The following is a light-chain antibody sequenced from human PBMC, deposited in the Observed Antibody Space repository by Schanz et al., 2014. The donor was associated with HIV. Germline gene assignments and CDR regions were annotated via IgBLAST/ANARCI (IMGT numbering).Light chain of an antibody. J-gene: IGLJ3*02. V-gene: IGLV2-8*01. CDR1: SSDVGGYNY. CDR3: SSYAGNNNGV. Sequence: QSALAQPPSASGSPGQSVTISCTGTSSDVGGYNYVSWYQQHPGSAPRLIIYEVTKRPSGVPDRFSGSKSGNTAFLTVSGLQAEDEADYYCSSYAGNNNGVFGGGTKLTVL. CDR2: EVT.